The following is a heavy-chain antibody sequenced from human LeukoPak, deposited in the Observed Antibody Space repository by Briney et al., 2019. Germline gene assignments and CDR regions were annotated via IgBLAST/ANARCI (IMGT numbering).Heavy chain of an antibody. J-gene: IGHJ3*02. Sequence: SETLSLTCTVSGGSISSYYWSWIRQPPGKGLEWIGYIYYSGSTNYNPSLKSRVTISVDTSKNQFSLKLSSVTAANTAVYYCARDSSSWNAFDIWGQGTMVTVSS. V-gene: IGHV4-59*01. CDR3: ARDSSSWNAFDI. D-gene: IGHD6-13*01. CDR2: IYYSGST. CDR1: GGSISSYY.